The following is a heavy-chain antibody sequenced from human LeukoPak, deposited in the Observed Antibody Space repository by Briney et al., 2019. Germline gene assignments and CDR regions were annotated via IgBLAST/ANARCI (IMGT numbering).Heavy chain of an antibody. CDR3: ARGQIVVVPAAMGYGWFDP. CDR2: IIPIFGTA. V-gene: IGHV1-69*01. D-gene: IGHD2-2*01. J-gene: IGHJ5*02. Sequence: SVKVSCKASGGTFSSYAISWVRQAPGQGLEWMGGIIPIFGTANYAQKFQGRVTITADESTSTAYMELSSPRSEDTAVYYCARGQIVVVPAAMGYGWFDPWGQGTLVTVSS. CDR1: GGTFSSYA.